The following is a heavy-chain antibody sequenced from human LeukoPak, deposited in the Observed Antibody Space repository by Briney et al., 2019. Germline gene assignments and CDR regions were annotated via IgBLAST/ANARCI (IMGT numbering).Heavy chain of an antibody. Sequence: SETLSLTCAVYGGSFSGYYWSWIRQPPGKGLEWIGEINHSGSTNYNPSLKSRVTISVDTSKNQFSLKLSSVTAADTAVYYCARGWGFDYWGQGTLVTVSS. J-gene: IGHJ4*02. CDR3: ARGWGFDY. D-gene: IGHD7-27*01. V-gene: IGHV4-34*01. CDR1: GGSFSGYY. CDR2: INHSGST.